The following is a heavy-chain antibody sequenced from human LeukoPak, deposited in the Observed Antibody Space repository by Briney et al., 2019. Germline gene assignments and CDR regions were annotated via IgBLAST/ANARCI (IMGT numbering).Heavy chain of an antibody. CDR1: GGSISSGGYY. Sequence: SETLSLTCTVSGGSISSGGYYWSWIRQHPGKGLEWIGYIYYSGSTYYNPSLKSRVTISVDTSKNQFSLKLSSVTAADTAVYYCAREGFGELSRFDYWGQGTLVTVSS. V-gene: IGHV4-31*03. D-gene: IGHD3-10*01. CDR3: AREGFGELSRFDY. J-gene: IGHJ4*02. CDR2: IYYSGST.